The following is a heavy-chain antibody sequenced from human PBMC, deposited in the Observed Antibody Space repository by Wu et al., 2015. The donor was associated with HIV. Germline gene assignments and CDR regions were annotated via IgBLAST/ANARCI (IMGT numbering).Heavy chain of an antibody. D-gene: IGHD6-19*01. CDR2: INPNSGGT. Sequence: QVQLVQFGAEVKKPGASVKVSCKASGYTFTGYYMHWVRQAPGQGLEWMGWINPNSGGTNYAQKFQGRVTMTRDTSISTAYMELSRLRSDDTAIYYCAFTCSGWQCVNYYGMDVWGQGTTVAVSS. CDR1: GYTFTGYY. V-gene: IGHV1-2*02. J-gene: IGHJ6*02. CDR3: AFTCSGWQCVNYYGMDV.